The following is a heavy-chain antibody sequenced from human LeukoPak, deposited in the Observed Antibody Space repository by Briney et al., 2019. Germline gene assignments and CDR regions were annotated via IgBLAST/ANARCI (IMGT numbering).Heavy chain of an antibody. Sequence: GGSLRLSCAASGFTFSSYAMSWVRQAPGKGLEWVSAISGSGGSTYYADSVKGRFTNSRDNSKNTVYLQVNSLRAKDTAVYYCAKEGGAAAVAGLFDYWGQGTLVTVSS. J-gene: IGHJ4*02. V-gene: IGHV3-23*01. CDR1: GFTFSSYA. CDR2: ISGSGGST. D-gene: IGHD6-19*01. CDR3: AKEGGAAAVAGLFDY.